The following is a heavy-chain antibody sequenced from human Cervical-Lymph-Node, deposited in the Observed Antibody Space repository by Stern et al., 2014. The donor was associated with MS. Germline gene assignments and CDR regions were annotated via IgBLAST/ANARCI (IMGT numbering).Heavy chain of an antibody. CDR1: GFTFSSYG. J-gene: IGHJ2*01. CDR2: ISTGGNTK. D-gene: IGHD3-16*01. CDR3: AKEGQFAYWFFDF. V-gene: IGHV3-30*18. Sequence: VQLVESGGGVVQPGRSLRLSCAAYGFTFSSYGMHWVRQAPGKGLEWVAVISTGGNTKYYADSVKGRFTLSRDNSMNTVYLQMNSLRPDDTAVYYCAKEGQFAYWFFDFWGRGTLVTVSS.